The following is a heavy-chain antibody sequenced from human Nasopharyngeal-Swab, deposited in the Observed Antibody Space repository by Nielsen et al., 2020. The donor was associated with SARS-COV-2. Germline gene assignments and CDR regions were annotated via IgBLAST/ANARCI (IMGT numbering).Heavy chain of an antibody. CDR3: ARAQYSGYDYYYYMDV. J-gene: IGHJ6*03. V-gene: IGHV4-31*02. D-gene: IGHD5-12*01. CDR2: IYYSGST. CDR1: GGSISSGGYY. Sequence: SCTVSGGSISSGGYYWSWIRQHPGKGLEWIGYIYYSGSTYYNPSLKSRVTISVDTSKNQFSLKLSSVTAADTAVYYCARAQYSGYDYYYYMDVWGKGTTVTVSS.